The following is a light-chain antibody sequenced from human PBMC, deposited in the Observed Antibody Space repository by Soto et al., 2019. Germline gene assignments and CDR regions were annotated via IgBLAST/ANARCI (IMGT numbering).Light chain of an antibody. J-gene: IGKJ4*01. V-gene: IGKV1-39*01. CDR1: QSISTY. Sequence: DIQMTQSPSSLSASVGDSVTISCRASQSISTYLHWYQQKPGKAPNLLIFAASNLQSGVPSRFSGSGSGTDFTLTISSLQPEDFATYYCQQSYSTPLTFGGGTKVEIK. CDR2: AAS. CDR3: QQSYSTPLT.